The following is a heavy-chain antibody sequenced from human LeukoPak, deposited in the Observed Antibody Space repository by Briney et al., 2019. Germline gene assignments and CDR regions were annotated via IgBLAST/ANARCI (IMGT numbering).Heavy chain of an antibody. CDR2: ISGSGGST. J-gene: IGHJ5*02. CDR1: GFTFSSYA. CDR3: AKVTSPYYDFWSGYYTGKGNWFDP. V-gene: IGHV3-23*01. D-gene: IGHD3-3*01. Sequence: GRSLTLSCAASGFTFSSYAMSWVRQAPGKGLEWVSAISGSGGSTYYADSVKGRFTISRDNSKNTLYLQMNSLRAEDTAVYYCAKVTSPYYDFWSGYYTGKGNWFDPWGQGTLVTVSS.